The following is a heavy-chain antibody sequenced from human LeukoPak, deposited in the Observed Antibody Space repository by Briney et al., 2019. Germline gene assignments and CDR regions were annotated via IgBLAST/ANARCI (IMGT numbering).Heavy chain of an antibody. J-gene: IGHJ4*02. CDR1: GYSISSGYY. D-gene: IGHD3-10*01. CDR2: IYHSGST. V-gene: IGHV4-38-2*02. CDR3: ARVGTPTAPPPPPLIDY. Sequence: SETLSLTCTVSGYSISSGYYWGWIRQPPGKGLEWIGSIYHSGSTYYNPSLKSRVTISVDRSKNQLSLQLSSVTAADTAVYYCARVGTPTAPPPPPLIDYWGQGTLVTVSS.